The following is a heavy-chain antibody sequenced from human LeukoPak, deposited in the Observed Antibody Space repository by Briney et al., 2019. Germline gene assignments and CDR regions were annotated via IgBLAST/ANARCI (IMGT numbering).Heavy chain of an antibody. CDR1: GFTFSKYA. V-gene: IGHV3-15*01. CDR3: TTDGVGVEGATYDN. J-gene: IGHJ4*02. CDR2: IKAKAHGGTI. D-gene: IGHD1-26*01. Sequence: PGGSLRLSCAASGFTFSKYAMTWVRQAPGKGLEWGGRIKAKAHGGTIEYAAPVKGRFTISRDDSKNTLYLQMNSLKTEDTAVYYCTTDGVGVEGATYDNWGQGTLVSVSS.